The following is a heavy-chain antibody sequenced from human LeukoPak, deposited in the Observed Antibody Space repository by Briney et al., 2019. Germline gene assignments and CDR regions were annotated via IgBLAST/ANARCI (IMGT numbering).Heavy chain of an antibody. J-gene: IGHJ4*02. Sequence: GGSLRLSCAASGFTFSSYAMSWVRQAPGKGLEWVSAISGSGGSTYYADSVKGRFTISRDNARNSVYMEMNDLIAEDTAFYYCARGENGSFDRWGQGTLVIVSS. CDR2: ISGSGGST. D-gene: IGHD3-10*01. CDR1: GFTFSSYA. V-gene: IGHV3-23*01. CDR3: ARGENGSFDR.